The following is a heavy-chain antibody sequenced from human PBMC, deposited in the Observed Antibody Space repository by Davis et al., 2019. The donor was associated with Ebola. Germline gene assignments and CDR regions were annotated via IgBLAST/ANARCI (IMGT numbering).Heavy chain of an antibody. CDR1: GYTFTSYY. CDR2: INPSGGST. Sequence: ASVKVSCKASGYTFTSYYMHWVRQAPGQGLEWMGIINPSGGSTSYAQKFQGRVTMTRDTSTSTVYMELSSLRSEDTAVYYCARDRGQYWSGYYSPYYFDYWGQGTLVTVSS. V-gene: IGHV1-46*01. J-gene: IGHJ4*02. D-gene: IGHD3-3*01. CDR3: ARDRGQYWSGYYSPYYFDY.